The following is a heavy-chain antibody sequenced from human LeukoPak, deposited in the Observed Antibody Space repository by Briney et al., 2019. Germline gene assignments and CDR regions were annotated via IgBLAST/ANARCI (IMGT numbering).Heavy chain of an antibody. Sequence: GGSLRLSCTASGFTFSTYAMHWVRQAPGKGLEYVSSITSDGDTTYYANSVKGRFTISRDNSKNTLYLQMGSLRADDMAAYFCARDQRGVGDIWGQGTMVTVSS. CDR1: GFTFSTYA. CDR2: ITSDGDTT. CDR3: ARDQRGVGDI. D-gene: IGHD1-26*01. J-gene: IGHJ3*02. V-gene: IGHV3-64*01.